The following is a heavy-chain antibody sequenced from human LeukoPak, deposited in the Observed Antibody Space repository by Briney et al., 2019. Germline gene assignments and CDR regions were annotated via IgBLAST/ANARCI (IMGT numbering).Heavy chain of an antibody. D-gene: IGHD2-2*01. J-gene: IGHJ6*02. CDR2: FDPEDGET. V-gene: IGHV1-24*01. CDR1: GYTLTELS. Sequence: GASVKVSCKVSGYTLTELSMHWVRQAPGKGLEWMGGFDPEDGETIYAQKFQGRVTMTEDTSPDTAYMELSSLRSEDTAVYYCATGNVVVVPAAMERYYYYGMDVWGQGTTVTVSS. CDR3: ATGNVVVVPAAMERYYYYGMDV.